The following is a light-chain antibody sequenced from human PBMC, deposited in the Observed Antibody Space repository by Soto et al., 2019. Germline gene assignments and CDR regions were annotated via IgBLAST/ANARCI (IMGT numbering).Light chain of an antibody. CDR2: RNS. CDR3: AAWDDSLYGHYV. J-gene: IGLJ1*01. CDR1: TSNIGSNT. Sequence: QSVLTQAPAASGSPGQTVTISCSGSTSNIGSNTVNWYQQLPGRAPKLLIYRNSQRPSGVPDRFSGSKSGTSASLAISGLQSEDEADYYCAAWDDSLYGHYVFGAGTKVTVL. V-gene: IGLV1-44*01.